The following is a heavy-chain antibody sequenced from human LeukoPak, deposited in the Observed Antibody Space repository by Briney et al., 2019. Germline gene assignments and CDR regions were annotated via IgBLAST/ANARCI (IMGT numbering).Heavy chain of an antibody. Sequence: PGGSLRLSCAASGFTFSSYGMHWVRQAPGKGLEWVAVISYDGSNKYYADSVKGRFTISRDNSKNTLYLQMNSLRAEDTAVYYCAKDQVDSSSWSNWFDPWGQGTLVTVSS. V-gene: IGHV3-30*18. CDR3: AKDQVDSSSWSNWFDP. J-gene: IGHJ5*02. CDR1: GFTFSSYG. CDR2: ISYDGSNK. D-gene: IGHD6-13*01.